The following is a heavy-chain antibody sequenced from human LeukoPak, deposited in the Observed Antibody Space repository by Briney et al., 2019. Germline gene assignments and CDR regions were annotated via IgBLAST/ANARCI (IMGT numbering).Heavy chain of an antibody. V-gene: IGHV3-74*01. J-gene: IGHJ4*02. Sequence: PGGSLRLSCAASGFTFSDYYMSWIRQAPGKGLEWVSRINSDGSSTSYADSVKGRFTISRDNAKNTLYLQMNSLRAEDTAVYYCARVRVGALDYWGQGTLVTVSS. CDR2: INSDGSST. CDR1: GFTFSDYY. D-gene: IGHD1-26*01. CDR3: ARVRVGALDY.